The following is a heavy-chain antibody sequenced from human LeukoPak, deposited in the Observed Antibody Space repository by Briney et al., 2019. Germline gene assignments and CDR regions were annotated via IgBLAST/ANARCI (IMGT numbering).Heavy chain of an antibody. CDR2: IYHSGST. J-gene: IGHJ5*02. CDR3: ASSVKYCSSTSCLGT. Sequence: PSETLSLTCAVSGYSISSGYYWGWIRQPPGKGLEWIGSIYHSGSTYYNPSLKSRVIISVDTSTNQFSLKLSSVTAADTAVYYCASSVKYCSSTSCLGTWGQGTLVTVSS. CDR1: GYSISSGYY. D-gene: IGHD2-2*01. V-gene: IGHV4-38-2*01.